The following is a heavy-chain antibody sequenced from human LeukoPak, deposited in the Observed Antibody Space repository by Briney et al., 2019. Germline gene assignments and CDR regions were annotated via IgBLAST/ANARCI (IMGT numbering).Heavy chain of an antibody. CDR2: IYYSGST. J-gene: IGHJ4*02. V-gene: IGHV4-59*01. CDR3: ARAITMVRDLYYFDY. CDR1: GGSISSYY. Sequence: SETLSLTCTVSGGSISSYYWSWIRQPPGKGLEWIGYIYYSGSTNYNPSLKSRVTISVDTSKNQFSLKLSSVTAADTAVYYCARAITMVRDLYYFDYWGQGTLVTVSS. D-gene: IGHD3-10*01.